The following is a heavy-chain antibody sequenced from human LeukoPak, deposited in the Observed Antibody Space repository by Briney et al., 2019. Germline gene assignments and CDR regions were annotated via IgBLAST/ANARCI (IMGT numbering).Heavy chain of an antibody. V-gene: IGHV3-7*01. Sequence: GGSLRLSCAASGFTFSSYWLTWVRQAPGKGLEWVAQINEDGNEMYYVDSVKGRFTISRDNAKNSVYLQMNSLRDEDTAVYYCARVGRVTTPRYCDYWGQGTRVTVSS. J-gene: IGHJ4*02. CDR1: GFTFSSYW. CDR3: ARVGRVTTPRYCDY. D-gene: IGHD4-17*01. CDR2: INEDGNEM.